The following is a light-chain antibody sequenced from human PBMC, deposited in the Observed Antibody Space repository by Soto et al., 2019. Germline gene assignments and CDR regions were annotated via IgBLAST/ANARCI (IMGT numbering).Light chain of an antibody. Sequence: QSVLTQPPSASGTPGQRVTISCSGSSSNIGSNYVYWYQQLPGTAPNLLIYRNNQRPSGVPDRFSGSKSGTSASLAISGLRSDDEADYYCAAWDDSLSALFRGGTQLTVL. J-gene: IGLJ7*01. CDR2: RNN. V-gene: IGLV1-47*01. CDR3: AAWDDSLSAL. CDR1: SSNIGSNY.